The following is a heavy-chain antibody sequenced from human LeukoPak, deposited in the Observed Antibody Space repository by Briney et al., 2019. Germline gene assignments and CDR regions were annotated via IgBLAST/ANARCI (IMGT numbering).Heavy chain of an antibody. D-gene: IGHD5-12*01. Sequence: GGSLRLSCTASGFTFGDYAMNWVRQVPGKGLEWVSCISGGSGSSSYIYYADSVKGRFTISRDNAKNSLYLQMSSLRAEDTAVYYCARASGGVSGYDLYYLDYWGQGTLVTVSS. J-gene: IGHJ4*02. V-gene: IGHV3-21*01. CDR3: ARASGGVSGYDLYYLDY. CDR1: GFTFGDYA. CDR2: ISGGSGSSSYI.